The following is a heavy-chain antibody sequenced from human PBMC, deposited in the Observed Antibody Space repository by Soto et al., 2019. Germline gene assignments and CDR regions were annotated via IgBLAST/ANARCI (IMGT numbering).Heavy chain of an antibody. J-gene: IGHJ4*02. CDR3: ARGQRRGGSSGWPL. V-gene: IGHV4-34*01. D-gene: IGHD6-19*01. Sequence: SETLSLTCAVYGGSFSGYYWSWIRQPPGKGLEWIGEINHSGSANYKPSLKSRVTISVDTSKNQFSLNLNSVTAADTAVYYCARGQRRGGSSGWPLWGQGTLVTVSS. CDR1: GGSFSGYY. CDR2: INHSGSA.